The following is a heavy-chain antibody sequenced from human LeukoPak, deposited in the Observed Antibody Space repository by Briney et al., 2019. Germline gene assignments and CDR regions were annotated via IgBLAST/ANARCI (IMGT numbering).Heavy chain of an antibody. Sequence: PGGSLRLSCAASGFTVSSNYMNWVRQAPGKGLEWVSVIYSGGSTYYADSVKGRFTISRDNSKNTLYLQMNSLRAEDTAVYYCATGLYYYDSSGFDAFDIWGQGTMVTVSS. CDR1: GFTVSSNY. D-gene: IGHD3-22*01. J-gene: IGHJ3*02. CDR3: ATGLYYYDSSGFDAFDI. V-gene: IGHV3-66*01. CDR2: IYSGGST.